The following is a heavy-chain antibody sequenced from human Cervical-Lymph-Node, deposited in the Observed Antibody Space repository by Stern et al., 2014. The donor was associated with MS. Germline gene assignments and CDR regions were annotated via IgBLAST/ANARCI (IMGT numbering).Heavy chain of an antibody. Sequence: QLVQSGAEVKKPGASVKVSCKASGYTFTSYGISWVRQAPGQGLEWMGWISAYNGNTNYAQKLQGRVTMTTDTSTSTAYMELRSLRSDDTAVYYCARFTYYYDSSGYPYGMDVWGQGTTVTVSS. D-gene: IGHD3-22*01. CDR3: ARFTYYYDSSGYPYGMDV. J-gene: IGHJ6*02. CDR1: GYTFTSYG. CDR2: ISAYNGNT. V-gene: IGHV1-18*01.